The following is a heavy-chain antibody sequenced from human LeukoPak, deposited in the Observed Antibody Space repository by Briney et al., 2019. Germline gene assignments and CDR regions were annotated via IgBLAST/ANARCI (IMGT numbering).Heavy chain of an antibody. J-gene: IGHJ6*02. D-gene: IGHD6-19*01. CDR2: INSDGSST. V-gene: IGHV3-74*01. CDR1: GFTFSSYW. Sequence: GGSLRLSCAASGFTFSSYWMHWVRQAPGRGLVWVSRINSDGSSTSYADSVKGRFTISRDNAKNTLYLQMNSLRAEDTAVYYCASMAVAGTVYHYGMDVWGQGTTVTVSS. CDR3: ASMAVAGTVYHYGMDV.